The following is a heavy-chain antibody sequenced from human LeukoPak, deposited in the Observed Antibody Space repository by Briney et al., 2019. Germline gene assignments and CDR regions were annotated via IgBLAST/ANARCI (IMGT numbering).Heavy chain of an antibody. J-gene: IGHJ5*02. CDR3: ARVAAAGNVGTDDWFDP. CDR1: GFTFSSYW. V-gene: IGHV3-74*01. CDR2: INSDGSST. Sequence: GGSLRLSCAASGFTFSSYWMHWVRQAPGKGLVWVSRINSDGSSTSYADSVKGRFTISRDNAKNTLYLQMNSLRAEDTAVYYCARVAAAGNVGTDDWFDPWGQGTLVTVSS. D-gene: IGHD6-13*01.